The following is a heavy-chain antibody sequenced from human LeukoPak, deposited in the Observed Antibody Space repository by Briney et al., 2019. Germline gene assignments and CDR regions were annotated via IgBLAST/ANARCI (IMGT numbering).Heavy chain of an antibody. D-gene: IGHD3-3*01. Sequence: PSQTLSLTCTVSGGSISSGDYYWSWIRQLPGKGLEWIGYIYYSGSTYYNPSLKSRVTISVDTSKNQFSLKLSSVTAADTAVYYCARDREGLRFLEWLPLDVWGKGTTVTVSS. CDR1: GGSISSGDYY. CDR3: ARDREGLRFLEWLPLDV. V-gene: IGHV4-30-4*08. J-gene: IGHJ6*04. CDR2: IYYSGST.